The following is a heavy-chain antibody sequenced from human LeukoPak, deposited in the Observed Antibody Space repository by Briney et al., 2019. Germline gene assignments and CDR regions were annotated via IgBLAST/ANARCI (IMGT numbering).Heavy chain of an antibody. CDR2: ISGSGGST. CDR1: GFTFSSYA. J-gene: IGHJ4*02. V-gene: IGHV3-23*01. Sequence: PGGSLRLSCAASGFTFSSYAMSWVRQAPGKGLEWVSAISGSGGSTYYADSVKGRFTISRDNSKNTLYLQMNSLRAEDTAVYYCASPRYPTYYYGSGSYYYWGQGTLVTVSS. CDR3: ASPRYPTYYYGSGSYYY. D-gene: IGHD3-10*01.